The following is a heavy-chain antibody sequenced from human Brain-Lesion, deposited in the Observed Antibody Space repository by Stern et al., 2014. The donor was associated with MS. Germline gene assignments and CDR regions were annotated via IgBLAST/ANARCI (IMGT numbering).Heavy chain of an antibody. D-gene: IGHD2-2*01. V-gene: IGHV4-61*02. J-gene: IGHJ6*02. CDR3: ARGRVVPGFQYYATDV. Sequence: VQLVESGPGLVKPSQTLSLSCTVSGGSISSGGYYWSWIRQPAGKGLEWIGRIFNSGRTSYNPSPKRRVTISIEPPKNQFSLSLNSMTAADTAVYYCARGRVVPGFQYYATDVWGQGTTVIVSS. CDR2: IFNSGRT. CDR1: GGSISSGGYY.